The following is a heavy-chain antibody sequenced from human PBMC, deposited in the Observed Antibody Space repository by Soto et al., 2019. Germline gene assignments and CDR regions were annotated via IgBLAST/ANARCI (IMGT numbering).Heavy chain of an antibody. Sequence: SDTLSLTCTVSGGSLSSYYWSWIRQPPGKGLEWIGYIYYSGSTNYNPSLKSRVTISVDTSKNQFSLKLSSVTAADTAVYYCARDLGGRSVKVLRYFDRGGWFDPWGQGTLVTVSS. CDR3: ARDLGGRSVKVLRYFDRGGWFDP. J-gene: IGHJ5*02. D-gene: IGHD3-9*01. CDR2: IYYSGST. CDR1: GGSLSSYY. V-gene: IGHV4-59*01.